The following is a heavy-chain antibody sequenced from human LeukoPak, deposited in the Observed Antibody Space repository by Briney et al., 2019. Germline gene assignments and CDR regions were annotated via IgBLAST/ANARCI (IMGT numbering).Heavy chain of an antibody. J-gene: IGHJ4*02. CDR2: ISGSGGST. Sequence: GGSLRLSCAASGFTFSSYAMNWVRQAPGKGLEWVSAISGSGGSTYYADSVKGRFTISRDNSKNTLYLQMNSLRAEDTAVYYCAKDGLSWYSSGWYFYWGQGTLVTVSS. V-gene: IGHV3-23*01. CDR1: GFTFSSYA. D-gene: IGHD6-19*01. CDR3: AKDGLSWYSSGWYFY.